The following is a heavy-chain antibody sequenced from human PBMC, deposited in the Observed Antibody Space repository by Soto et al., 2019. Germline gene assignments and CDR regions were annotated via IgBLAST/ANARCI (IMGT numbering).Heavy chain of an antibody. Sequence: RASVKVSCKASGHTVTNYYIHWVRQAPGQGLEWMGIINPSGGATSYAQKFQGRVTMTRDTSTSTVYMDLSSLRSEDTAVYYCATSPPTWKAYFDFWGQGTLVTVSS. CDR3: ATSPPTWKAYFDF. V-gene: IGHV1-46*01. CDR1: GHTVTNYY. J-gene: IGHJ4*02. D-gene: IGHD1-1*01. CDR2: INPSGGAT.